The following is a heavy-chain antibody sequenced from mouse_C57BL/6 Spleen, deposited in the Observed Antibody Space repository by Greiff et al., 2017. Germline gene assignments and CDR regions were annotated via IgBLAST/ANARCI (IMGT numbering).Heavy chain of an antibody. J-gene: IGHJ3*01. Sequence: QVQLQQPGPELVKPGASVKLSCKASGYTFTSYWMHWVKQRPGQGLEWIGNINPSNGGTNYNEKFKSKATLTVDKSSSTAYMQLSSLTSEDSAVYYWARTGGYGGAFAYWGQGTLVTVSA. V-gene: IGHV1-53*01. D-gene: IGHD3-1*01. CDR3: ARTGGYGGAFAY. CDR1: GYTFTSYW. CDR2: INPSNGGT.